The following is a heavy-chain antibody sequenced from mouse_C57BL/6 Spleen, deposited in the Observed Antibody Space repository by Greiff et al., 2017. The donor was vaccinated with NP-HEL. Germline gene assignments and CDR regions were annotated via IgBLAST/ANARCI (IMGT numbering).Heavy chain of an antibody. CDR2: IDPSDGYT. Sequence: QVQLQQPGAELVRPGTSVKFSCKASGYTFTSYWMHWVKQRPGQGLEWIGVIDPSDGYTNYNQKFKGKATFTVDTSSSTAYMQLSSLTSEDSAVEFCARADGYYENCDDWGKGTTVTVSS. V-gene: IGHV1-59*01. J-gene: IGHJ1*03. CDR3: ARADGYYENCDD. CDR1: GYTFTSYW. D-gene: IGHD2-3*01.